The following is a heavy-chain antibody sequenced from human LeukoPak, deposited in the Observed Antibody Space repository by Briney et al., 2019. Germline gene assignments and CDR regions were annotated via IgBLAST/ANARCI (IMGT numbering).Heavy chain of an antibody. J-gene: IGHJ6*03. Sequence: KSSETLSLTCAVYGGSFSGYYWSWIRQPPGKGLEWIGEINHSGSTNYNPSLKSRVTISVDTSKNQFSLKLSSVTAADTAVYYCASNYGSGSYFYYYYYMDVWGKGTTVTISS. CDR2: INHSGST. D-gene: IGHD3-10*01. CDR3: ASNYGSGSYFYYYYYMDV. V-gene: IGHV4-34*01. CDR1: GGSFSGYY.